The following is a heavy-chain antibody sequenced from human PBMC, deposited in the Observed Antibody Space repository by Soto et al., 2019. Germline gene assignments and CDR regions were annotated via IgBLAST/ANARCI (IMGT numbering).Heavy chain of an antibody. V-gene: IGHV3-30*18. Sequence: WWSLRLSCSASGFSCSRYGIHWFRQAPGKGLEWVAVISKDGGDKEYAESVKGRCTISRENSKSTVYLQMNSLRVEDTAVYYCAKDGYKYKYYSDYWGQGTLVTVSS. D-gene: IGHD5-18*01. J-gene: IGHJ4*02. CDR3: AKDGYKYKYYSDY. CDR1: GFSCSRYG. CDR2: ISKDGGDK.